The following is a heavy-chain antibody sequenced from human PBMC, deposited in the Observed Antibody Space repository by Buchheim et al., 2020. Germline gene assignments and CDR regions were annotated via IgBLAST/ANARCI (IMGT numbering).Heavy chain of an antibody. CDR3: ARDPLLNGGTLDY. CDR2: INSDGSST. Sequence: VQLVESGGGLVQPGGSLRLSCAASGFTFSDLWMHWVRQTPGKGLMWVSRINSDGSSTIYGESVKGRFTVSRDTDKNTLYLQMNSLRAEDTGVYYCARDPLLNGGTLDYWGQGT. J-gene: IGHJ4*02. V-gene: IGHV3-74*01. CDR1: GFTFSDLW. D-gene: IGHD1-1*01.